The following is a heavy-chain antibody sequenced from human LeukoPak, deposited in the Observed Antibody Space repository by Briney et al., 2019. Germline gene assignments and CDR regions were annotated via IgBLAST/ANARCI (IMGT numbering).Heavy chain of an antibody. CDR1: GFTFSSYA. CDR2: ISYDGSNK. Sequence: GRSLRLSCAASGFTFSSYAMHWVRQAPGKGLEWVAVISYDGSNKYYADSVKGRFTISRDNSKNTLYLQMNSLRAEDTAVYYCASNYDSSGPVRFDPWGQGTLATVSS. J-gene: IGHJ5*02. CDR3: ASNYDSSGPVRFDP. D-gene: IGHD3-22*01. V-gene: IGHV3-30-3*01.